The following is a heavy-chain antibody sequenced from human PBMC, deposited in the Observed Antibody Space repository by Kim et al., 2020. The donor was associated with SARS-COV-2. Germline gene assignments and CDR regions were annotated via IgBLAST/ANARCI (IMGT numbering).Heavy chain of an antibody. V-gene: IGHV5-10-1*01. Sequence: GESLKISCHISGYSISSYWIAWVRQLPGKGLEWMGRLDPFDSFTDYNPSFHGHITISIDNSNRTANLQWSSLRASDTAIYYCARIAVAGNGLDFWGQGTLVTVSS. J-gene: IGHJ4*02. CDR3: ARIAVAGNGLDF. D-gene: IGHD6-19*01. CDR2: LDPFDSFT. CDR1: GYSISSYW.